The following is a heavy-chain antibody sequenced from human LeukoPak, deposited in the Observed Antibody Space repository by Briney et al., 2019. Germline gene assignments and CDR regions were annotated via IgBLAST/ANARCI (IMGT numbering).Heavy chain of an antibody. D-gene: IGHD2-15*01. J-gene: IGHJ4*02. CDR3: AKSHRYCSGGSCLDY. CDR2: ISGSGGST. CDR1: GFTFSSYA. Sequence: GGSLRLSCAASGFTFSSYAMSWVRQAPGKGLEWVSAISGSGGSTYYADSEKGRFTISRDNSKNTLYLQMNSLRAEDTAVYYCAKSHRYCSGGSCLDYWGQGTLVTVSS. V-gene: IGHV3-23*01.